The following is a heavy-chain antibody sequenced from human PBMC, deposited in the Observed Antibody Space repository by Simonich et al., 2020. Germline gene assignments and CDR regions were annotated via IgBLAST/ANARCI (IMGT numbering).Heavy chain of an antibody. Sequence: EVQLVESGGGLVQPGASLRLSCAASGFTFSSYWMHWVRQAPGKGLVWVSRSNSDGSSTSYADAVKGRFTISRDNAKNTLYLQMNSLRAEDTAVYYCARDYSNYDAFDIWGQGTMVTVSS. D-gene: IGHD4-4*01. CDR1: GFTFSSYW. CDR2: SNSDGSST. V-gene: IGHV3-74*01. J-gene: IGHJ3*02. CDR3: ARDYSNYDAFDI.